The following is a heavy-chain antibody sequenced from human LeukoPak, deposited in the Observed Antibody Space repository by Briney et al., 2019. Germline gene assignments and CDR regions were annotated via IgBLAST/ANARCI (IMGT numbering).Heavy chain of an antibody. CDR2: IYTSGST. Sequence: SETLSLTCTVSGGSISRNYWSWIRQPPGKGLEWIGYIYTSGSTNYNPSLKSRVTISGDTSKNQFSLKLSSVTAADTAMYYCAKQLVVAGYYYYYYMDVWGEGTTVTVSS. J-gene: IGHJ6*03. CDR1: GGSISRNY. V-gene: IGHV4-4*09. CDR3: AKQLVVAGYYYYYYMDV. D-gene: IGHD6-19*01.